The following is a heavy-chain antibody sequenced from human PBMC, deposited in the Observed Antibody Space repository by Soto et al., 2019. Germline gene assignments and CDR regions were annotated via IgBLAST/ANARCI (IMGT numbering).Heavy chain of an antibody. CDR2: ISSSSTI. CDR1: GFTFSSYS. V-gene: IGHV3-48*01. D-gene: IGHD4-17*01. J-gene: IGHJ4*02. Sequence: GGSLRLSCAASGFTFSSYSMNWVRQAPGKGLEWVSYISSSSTIYYADSVKGRFTISRDNAKNSLYLQMNSLRAEDTAVYYCARDYGDLEYFDYWGQGTLVTVSS. CDR3: ARDYGDLEYFDY.